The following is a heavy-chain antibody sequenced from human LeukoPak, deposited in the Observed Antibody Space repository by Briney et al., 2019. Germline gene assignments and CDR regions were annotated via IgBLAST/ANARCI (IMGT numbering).Heavy chain of an antibody. V-gene: IGHV4-30-2*01. CDR2: IYHSGST. Sequence: SETLSLTCTVSGGSISSGGYYWSWIRQPPGKGLEWIGYIYHSGSTYYNPSLKSRVTISVDRSKNQFSLKLSSVTAADTAVYYCASSEYYDSSPHKYWGQGTLVTVSS. J-gene: IGHJ4*02. D-gene: IGHD3-22*01. CDR3: ASSEYYDSSPHKY. CDR1: GGSISSGGYY.